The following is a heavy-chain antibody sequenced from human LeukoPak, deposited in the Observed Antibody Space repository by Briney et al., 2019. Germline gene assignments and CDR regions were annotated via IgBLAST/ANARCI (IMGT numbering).Heavy chain of an antibody. D-gene: IGHD3-22*01. CDR3: ARASYDSSGYYYDAFDI. V-gene: IGHV4-59*01. CDR2: IYYSGST. Sequence: SETLSLTCTVSGGSISSYYWSWIRQPPGKGLEWIGYIYYSGSTNYNPSLKSRVTISVDTSKNQFSLKLSSVTAADTAVYYCARASYDSSGYYYDAFDIWGQGTMVTVSS. J-gene: IGHJ3*02. CDR1: GGSISSYY.